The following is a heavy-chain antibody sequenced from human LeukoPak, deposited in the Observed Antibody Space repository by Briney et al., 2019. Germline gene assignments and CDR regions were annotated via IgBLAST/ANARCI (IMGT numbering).Heavy chain of an antibody. CDR3: ARDGYDYVWGSYRPVDY. J-gene: IGHJ4*02. D-gene: IGHD3-16*02. CDR2: ISSSGSTI. V-gene: IGHV3-11*01. Sequence: GGSLRLSCAASGFTFSDYYMSWIRQAPGKGLEWVSYISSSGSTIYYADSVKGRFTISRDNAKNSLYLQMNSLRAEDTAVYYGARDGYDYVWGSYRPVDYWGQGTLVTVSS. CDR1: GFTFSDYY.